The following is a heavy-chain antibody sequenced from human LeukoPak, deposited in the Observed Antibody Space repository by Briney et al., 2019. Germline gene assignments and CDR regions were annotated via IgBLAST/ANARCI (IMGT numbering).Heavy chain of an antibody. CDR2: IRYDGSNK. V-gene: IGHV3-33*01. D-gene: IGHD2-2*01. Sequence: GRSLRLSCAASGFTFSSYGMHWVRQAPGKGLEWVAVIRYDGSNKYYADSVKGRFTISRDNSKNTLYLQMNSLRAEDTAVYYCARDQVMCSSTSCFSDPYGMDVWGKGTTVTVSS. CDR1: GFTFSSYG. CDR3: ARDQVMCSSTSCFSDPYGMDV. J-gene: IGHJ6*04.